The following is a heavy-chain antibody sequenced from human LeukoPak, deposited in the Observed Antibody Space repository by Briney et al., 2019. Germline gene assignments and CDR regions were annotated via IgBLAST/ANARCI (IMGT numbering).Heavy chain of an antibody. CDR1: GFTFGTNS. CDR3: ARDGGGYSYGVAY. CDR2: ISSGGSTI. V-gene: IGHV3-48*01. Sequence: GGSLRLSCAGSGFTFGTNSMSWVRQAPGKGLEWISYISSGGSTIYYADSVKGRFTISRDNAKNSLYLQMNSLGAEDTAVYYCARDGGGYSYGVAYWGQGTLVTVSS. D-gene: IGHD5-18*01. J-gene: IGHJ4*02.